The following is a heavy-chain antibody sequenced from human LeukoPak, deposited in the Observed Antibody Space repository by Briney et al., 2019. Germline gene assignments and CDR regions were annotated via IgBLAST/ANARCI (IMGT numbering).Heavy chain of an antibody. D-gene: IGHD6-6*01. CDR2: INHSGST. V-gene: IGHV4-34*01. J-gene: IGHJ4*02. CDR3: ARLGVAARINDY. Sequence: TSETLSLTCAVYGGSFSGYYWSWIRQPPGKGLEWIGEINHSGSTNYNPSLKSRVTISVDTSKNQFSLKLSSVTAADTAVYYCARLGVAARINDYWGQGTLVTVSS. CDR1: GGSFSGYY.